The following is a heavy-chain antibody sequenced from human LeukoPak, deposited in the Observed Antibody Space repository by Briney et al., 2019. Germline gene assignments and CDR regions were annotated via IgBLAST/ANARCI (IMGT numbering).Heavy chain of an antibody. Sequence: PSETLSLTCTVSGSISSYYWSWIRQPPGKGLEWIGYIYTSGSTNYNPSLKSRVTISVDTSKNQFSLDLSSVTAADTAVYYCARQKCTSTSCLTKNAFDIWGQGTMVTVSP. CDR2: IYTSGST. D-gene: IGHD2-2*01. J-gene: IGHJ3*02. CDR1: GSISSYY. CDR3: ARQKCTSTSCLTKNAFDI. V-gene: IGHV4-4*09.